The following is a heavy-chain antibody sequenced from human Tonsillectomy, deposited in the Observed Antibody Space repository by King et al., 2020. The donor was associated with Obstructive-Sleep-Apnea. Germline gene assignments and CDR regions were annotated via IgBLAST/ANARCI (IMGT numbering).Heavy chain of an antibody. V-gene: IGHV4-59*08. Sequence: QLQESGPGLVKPSETLSLTCTVSGGSISSYYWSWIRQPPGKGLEWIGYIYYSGSTNYNPSLKSRVTISVDTSKNQFSLKLSSVTAADTAVYYCARPRRVTSGAFDIWGQGTMVTVSS. CDR1: GGSISSYY. D-gene: IGHD3-3*01. CDR2: IYYSGST. CDR3: ARPRRVTSGAFDI. J-gene: IGHJ3*02.